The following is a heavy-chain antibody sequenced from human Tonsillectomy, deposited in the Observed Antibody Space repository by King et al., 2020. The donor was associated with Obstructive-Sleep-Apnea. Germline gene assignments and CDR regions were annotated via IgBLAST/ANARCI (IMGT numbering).Heavy chain of an antibody. CDR1: GGSFSSHY. V-gene: IGHV4-59*11. Sequence: VQLQESGPGLVKPSDTLSLTCTVSGGSFSSHYWTWIRQPPGKGLEWIGYIYYSGSTNYNPSLKSRVTIPLDTSKNQFSLKLRSVTAADTAVYYCARRDAGCSATYYNGGLDYWGQGPLVTVSS. CDR2: IYYSGST. J-gene: IGHJ4*02. CDR3: ARRDAGCSATYYNGGLDY. D-gene: IGHD3-10*02.